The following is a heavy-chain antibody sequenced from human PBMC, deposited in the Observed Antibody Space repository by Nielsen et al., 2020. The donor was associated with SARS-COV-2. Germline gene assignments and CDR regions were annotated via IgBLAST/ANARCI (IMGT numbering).Heavy chain of an antibody. Sequence: SETLSLTCTVSGGSISSSSYYWGWIRQPPGKGLEWIGSIYYSGSTYYNPSLKSRVTISVDTSKNQFSLKLSSVTAADTAVYYCARRPHDYGDYVSFDYWGQGTLVTVSS. J-gene: IGHJ4*02. CDR2: IYYSGST. D-gene: IGHD4-17*01. CDR3: ARRPHDYGDYVSFDY. V-gene: IGHV4-39*01. CDR1: GGSISSSSYY.